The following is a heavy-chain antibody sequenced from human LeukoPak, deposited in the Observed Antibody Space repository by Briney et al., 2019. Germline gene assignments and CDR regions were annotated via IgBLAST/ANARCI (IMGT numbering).Heavy chain of an antibody. CDR1: GLTISSYS. J-gene: IGHJ6*03. Sequence: PGGSQRLSCAASGLTISSYSMNWVRQAPGKGLEWVSSISSSSSYIYYADSVKGRFTISRDNAKNSLYLQMNSLRAEDTAVYYCARASQASPIVVVPAAVNYYYYYYMDVWGKGTTVTVSS. V-gene: IGHV3-21*01. D-gene: IGHD2-2*01. CDR3: ARASQASPIVVVPAAVNYYYYYYMDV. CDR2: ISSSSSYI.